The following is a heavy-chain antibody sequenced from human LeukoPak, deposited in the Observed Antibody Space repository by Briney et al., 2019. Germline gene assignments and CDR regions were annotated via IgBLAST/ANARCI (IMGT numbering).Heavy chain of an antibody. D-gene: IGHD1-26*01. CDR2: ISYDGSNK. CDR1: GFTFGSYG. CDR3: AKGIVGATWHDFTDY. Sequence: GGSLRLSCAASGFTFGSYGMHWVRQAPGKGLEWVAVISYDGSNKYYADSVKGRFTISRDNSKNTLYLQMNSLRAEDTAVYYCAKGIVGATWHDFTDYWGQGTLVTVSS. J-gene: IGHJ4*02. V-gene: IGHV3-30*18.